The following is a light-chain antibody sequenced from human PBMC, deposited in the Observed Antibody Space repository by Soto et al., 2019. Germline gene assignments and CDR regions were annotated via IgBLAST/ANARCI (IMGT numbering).Light chain of an antibody. CDR3: SSYTTSITYV. Sequence: QSALTQPASVSGYPGQPITISCTGTSSDVGGYNYVSWYQQHPGKAPKLMIYEVSNRPSGVSNRFSGSKSGNTASLTISGLQAEDEADYYCSSYTTSITYVFGTGTKVTVL. V-gene: IGLV2-14*01. J-gene: IGLJ1*01. CDR2: EVS. CDR1: SSDVGGYNY.